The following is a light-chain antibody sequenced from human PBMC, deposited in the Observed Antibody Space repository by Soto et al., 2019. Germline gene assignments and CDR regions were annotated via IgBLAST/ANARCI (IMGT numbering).Light chain of an antibody. V-gene: IGLV6-57*02. Sequence: NFMLTQPHSVSESPGKTVTISCTGSSGSIASNYVQWYQQRPGSAPTTVIYEDNQRPSGVPDRFSGSIDSSPNSASLTISGLKTEDEADYYCQSYDSSNLNWVFGGGTKLTVL. CDR2: EDN. CDR3: QSYDSSNLNWV. J-gene: IGLJ3*02. CDR1: SGSIASNY.